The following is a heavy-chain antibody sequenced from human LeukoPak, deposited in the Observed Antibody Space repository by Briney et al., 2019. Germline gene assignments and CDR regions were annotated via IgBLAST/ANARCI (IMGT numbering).Heavy chain of an antibody. CDR2: ISGDGGST. V-gene: IGHV3-43*02. J-gene: IGHJ6*02. D-gene: IGHD3-16*01. Sequence: PGGSLRLSCAASGFTFDDYAMHWVRQAPGKGLECCSLISGDGGSTYYAAPVKGRFTISRDNSKTSLYLQMNSLRTEDPALSYCARRGSYMDVWGQGTTVTVSS. CDR3: ARRGSYMDV. CDR1: GFTFDDYA.